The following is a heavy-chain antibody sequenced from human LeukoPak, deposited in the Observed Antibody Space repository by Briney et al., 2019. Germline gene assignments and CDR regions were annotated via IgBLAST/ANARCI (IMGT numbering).Heavy chain of an antibody. CDR3: AKDIVVVPAAVTYYYYGMDV. Sequence: GGSLRLSCAASGFTFSSYDMHWVRQAPGRGLEWVALIWSDGSNKYYADSVKGRFTISRDNSENTLYLQMNSLRAEDTAVYYCAKDIVVVPAAVTYYYYGMDVWGQGTTVTVSS. CDR1: GFTFSSYD. J-gene: IGHJ6*02. V-gene: IGHV3-33*06. D-gene: IGHD2-2*01. CDR2: IWSDGSNK.